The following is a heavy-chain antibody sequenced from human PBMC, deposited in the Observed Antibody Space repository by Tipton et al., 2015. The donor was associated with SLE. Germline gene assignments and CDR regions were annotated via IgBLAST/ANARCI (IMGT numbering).Heavy chain of an antibody. CDR1: GGSINSYY. CDR3: ARGREYQLLYCAFDI. V-gene: IGHV4-59*01. J-gene: IGHJ3*02. Sequence: TLSLTCTVSGGSINSYYWSWIRQPPGKGLEWIGYIYYSGSTNYSGSTNYNPSLKSRVTISLDTSKSQFSLKLSSVTAADTAVYYCARGREYQLLYCAFDIWGQGTMVTVSS. CDR2: IYYSGSTNYSGST. D-gene: IGHD2-2*02.